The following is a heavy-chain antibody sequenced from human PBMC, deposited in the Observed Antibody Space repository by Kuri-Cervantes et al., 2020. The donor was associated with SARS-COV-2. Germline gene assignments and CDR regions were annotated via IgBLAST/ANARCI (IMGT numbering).Heavy chain of an antibody. J-gene: IGHJ4*02. CDR2: IYYSGST. CDR3: ARGSSSHRPFDY. D-gene: IGHD6-6*01. CDR1: SDSITSYY. V-gene: IGHV4-39*01. Sequence: SETLSLTCTVSSDSITSYYWGWIRQPPGKGLEWIGSIYYSGSTYYNPSLKSRVTISVDTSKNQFPLKLSSVTAADTAVYYCARGSSSHRPFDYWGQGTLVTVSS.